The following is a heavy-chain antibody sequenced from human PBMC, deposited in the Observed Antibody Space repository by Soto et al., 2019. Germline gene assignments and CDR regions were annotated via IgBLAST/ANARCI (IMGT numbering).Heavy chain of an antibody. Sequence: QVQLQQWGAGLLKPSETLSLTCAVYGGSFSGYYWSWIRQPPGKGLVWIWEINYSGSTNYNPSLKSLVTISVDTSKNQFSLKLSSVTAAYTAVYYCARGGYGGNSGLGHLHYLGQGTLVTVSS. CDR3: ARGGYGGNSGLGHLHY. J-gene: IGHJ4*02. CDR2: INYSGST. V-gene: IGHV4-34*01. CDR1: GGSFSGYY. D-gene: IGHD2-21*02.